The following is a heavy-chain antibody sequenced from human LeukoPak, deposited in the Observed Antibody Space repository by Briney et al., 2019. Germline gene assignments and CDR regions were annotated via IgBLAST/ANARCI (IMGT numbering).Heavy chain of an antibody. CDR2: INPNSGGT. D-gene: IGHD3-22*01. J-gene: IGHJ4*02. Sequence: ASVKVSCKASGYTFTGYYMHWVRQAPGQGLEWMGWINPNSGGTNYAQKFQGRVTMTRDTSISTAYMELSRLRSDDTAVYYCARTYYCDSSGSKPDYWGQGTLVTVSS. CDR1: GYTFTGYY. CDR3: ARTYYCDSSGSKPDY. V-gene: IGHV1-2*02.